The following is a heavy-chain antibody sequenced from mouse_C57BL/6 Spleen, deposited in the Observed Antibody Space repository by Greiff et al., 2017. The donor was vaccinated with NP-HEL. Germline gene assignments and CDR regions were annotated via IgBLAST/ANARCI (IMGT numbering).Heavy chain of an antibody. J-gene: IGHJ2*01. Sequence: VQLQQPGAELVMPGASVKLSCKASGYTFTSYWMHWVKQRPGQGLEWIGEIDPSDSYTNYNQKFKGKSTLTGDKSSSTAYMQLSSLTSEDSAVYYCARKNVNGFDYWGQGTTLTVSS. CDR3: ARKNVNGFDY. CDR1: GYTFTSYW. CDR2: IDPSDSYT. V-gene: IGHV1-69*01.